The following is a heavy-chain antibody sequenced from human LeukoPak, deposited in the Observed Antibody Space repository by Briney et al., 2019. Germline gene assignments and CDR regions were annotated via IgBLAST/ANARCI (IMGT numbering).Heavy chain of an antibody. CDR1: GFMFSSNW. D-gene: IGHD5-24*01. V-gene: IGHV3-7*03. CDR2: IKEDGTET. CDR3: AKEGRSLQTY. J-gene: IGHJ4*02. Sequence: GGSLRLSCAASGFMFSSNWMSWVRLAPGKGLEWVANIKEDGTETYYVDSVKGRFTISRDNAKNLLYLQMNSLRVEDTAVYYCAKEGRSLQTYWGQGTLVTVSS.